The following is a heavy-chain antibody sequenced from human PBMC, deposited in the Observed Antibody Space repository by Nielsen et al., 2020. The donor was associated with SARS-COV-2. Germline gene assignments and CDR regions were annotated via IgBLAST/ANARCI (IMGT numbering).Heavy chain of an antibody. J-gene: IGHJ4*02. CDR1: GFTFSSYG. Sequence: GESLKISCAASGFTFSSYGMHWVRQAPGKGLEWVAVISYDGSNKYYADSVKGRFTISRDNSKNTLYLQMNSLRAEDTAVYYCAREGIAAAGGFDYWGQGTLVTVSS. V-gene: IGHV3-30*03. CDR3: AREGIAAAGGFDY. D-gene: IGHD6-13*01. CDR2: ISYDGSNK.